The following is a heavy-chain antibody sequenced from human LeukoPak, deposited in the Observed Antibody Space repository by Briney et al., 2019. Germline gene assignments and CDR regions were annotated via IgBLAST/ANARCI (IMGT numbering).Heavy chain of an antibody. CDR1: GFTFSSYE. V-gene: IGHV3-48*03. J-gene: IGHJ3*02. CDR3: AREGPWGPKVHAFAI. D-gene: IGHD7-27*01. CDR2: ISSSGSTI. Sequence: GGSLRLSCAASGFTFSSYEMNWVRQAPGKGLEWVSYISSSGSTIYYADSVKGRFTISRDNAKNSLYLQMNSLRAEDTAVYYCAREGPWGPKVHAFAIWGQGTMVTVSS.